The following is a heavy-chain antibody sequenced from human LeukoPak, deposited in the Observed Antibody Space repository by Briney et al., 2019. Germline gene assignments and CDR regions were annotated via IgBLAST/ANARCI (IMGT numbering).Heavy chain of an antibody. Sequence: PSETLSLTCTVSGGSIMVAAYSWSWIRQPPGKGLEWIGYIYYSGRTYYNPSLKSRVTISLDRSKNQFSLKVSSVTAADTAVYYCARRIAARPRGYWFDPWGQGTLVTVSS. D-gene: IGHD6-6*01. CDR3: ARRIAARPRGYWFDP. V-gene: IGHV4-30-2*01. CDR2: IYYSGRT. J-gene: IGHJ5*02. CDR1: GGSIMVAAYS.